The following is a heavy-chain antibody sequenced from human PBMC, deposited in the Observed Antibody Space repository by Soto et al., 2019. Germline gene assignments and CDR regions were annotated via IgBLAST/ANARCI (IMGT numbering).Heavy chain of an antibody. J-gene: IGHJ4*02. D-gene: IGHD3-10*01. CDR2: INPILSMS. CDR1: GDTFTFYS. CDR3: ASSYGSGYRAFDY. V-gene: IGHV1-69*02. Sequence: QVQLVQSGAEVKKPGSSVRVSCKASGDTFTFYSINWVRQAPGLRLEWMGRINPILSMSNYAQRVQGRVTMTADKSTSTAYMELSSLRSEDTAMYYCASSYGSGYRAFDYWGQGALVTVSS.